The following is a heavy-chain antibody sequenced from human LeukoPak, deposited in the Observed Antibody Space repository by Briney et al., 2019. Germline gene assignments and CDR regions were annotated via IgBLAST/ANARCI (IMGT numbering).Heavy chain of an antibody. Sequence: GGSLRLSCAASGFRFSDYYMSWIRQAPGKGLEWVSYIGSSSSTTYYADSVKGRFTISRDNTRKSLYLQMNSLRAEDTAVYYCARDPSKDGYNNGWFDPWGQGTLVTVSS. CDR2: IGSSSSTT. CDR1: GFRFSDYY. D-gene: IGHD5-24*01. V-gene: IGHV3-11*04. J-gene: IGHJ5*02. CDR3: ARDPSKDGYNNGWFDP.